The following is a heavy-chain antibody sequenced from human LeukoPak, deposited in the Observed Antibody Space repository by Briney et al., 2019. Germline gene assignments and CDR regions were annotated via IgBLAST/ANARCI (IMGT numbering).Heavy chain of an antibody. CDR2: IIPIFGTA. J-gene: IGHJ5*02. V-gene: IGHV1-69*13. CDR3: ARIPTYGDYVSRFDP. Sequence: SVKVSCKASGGTFSSYAISWVRQAPGQGLEWMGGIIPIFGTANYAQKFQGRVTITADESTSTAYMELSSLRSEDTAVYYCARIPTYGDYVSRFDPWGQGTLVTVSS. CDR1: GGTFSSYA. D-gene: IGHD4-17*01.